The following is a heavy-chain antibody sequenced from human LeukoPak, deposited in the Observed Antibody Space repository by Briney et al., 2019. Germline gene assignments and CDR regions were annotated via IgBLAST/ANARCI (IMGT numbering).Heavy chain of an antibody. CDR1: GFSFSSYT. D-gene: IGHD6-6*01. V-gene: IGHV3-48*01. J-gene: IGHJ4*02. CDR2: ISSSSSTI. Sequence: GGSLRLSCAASGFSFSSYTMNWVRQAPGQGLEWVSDISSSSSTIYYADSVKGRFTISRDNAKNSLYLQMNSLRAEDTAVYYCARGLEIDYWGQGTLVTVSS. CDR3: ARGLEIDY.